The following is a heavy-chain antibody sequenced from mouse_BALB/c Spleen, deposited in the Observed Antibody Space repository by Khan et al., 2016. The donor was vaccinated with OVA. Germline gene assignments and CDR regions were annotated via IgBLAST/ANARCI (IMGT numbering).Heavy chain of an antibody. CDR3: TRLAYYYNSEGFAY. V-gene: IGHV5-6*01. J-gene: IGHJ3*01. D-gene: IGHD1-1*01. CDR2: ISTGGTYT. CDR1: GFTFSTYG. Sequence: EVQLQESGGDLVKPGGSLKLSCAASGFTFSTYGMSWVRQTPDKRLEWVATISTGGTYTYYPDSVKGRFTISRDNAKNTLYLQMSSLKSEDTAIYYCTRLAYYYNSEGFAYWGRGTLVTVSA.